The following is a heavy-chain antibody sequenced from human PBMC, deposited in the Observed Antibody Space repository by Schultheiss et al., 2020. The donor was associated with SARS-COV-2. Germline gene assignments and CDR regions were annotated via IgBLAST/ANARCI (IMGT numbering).Heavy chain of an antibody. J-gene: IGHJ6*02. Sequence: ASVKVSCKASGYTFTGYYMHWVRQAPGQGLEWMGWINPNSGGTNYAQKFQGRVTMTRDTSISTAYMELSRLRSDDTAVYYCARDSHNWNYAYGMDVWGQGTTVTVSS. V-gene: IGHV1-2*02. CDR2: INPNSGGT. D-gene: IGHD1-7*01. CDR1: GYTFTGYY. CDR3: ARDSHNWNYAYGMDV.